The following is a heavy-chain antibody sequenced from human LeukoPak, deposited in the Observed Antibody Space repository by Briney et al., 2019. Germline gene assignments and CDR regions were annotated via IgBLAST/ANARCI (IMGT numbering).Heavy chain of an antibody. Sequence: SETLSLTCAVYGGSFSGYYWSWIRQPPGKGLEWIGEINHSGSTNYNPSLKSRVTISVDTSKNQFSLKLSSVTAADTAVYYCARHGRCRRNQLLWCRFWFDPWGQGTLVTVSS. V-gene: IGHV4-34*01. CDR1: GGSFSGYY. J-gene: IGHJ5*02. CDR2: INHSGST. CDR3: ARHGRCRRNQLLWCRFWFDP. D-gene: IGHD2-2*01.